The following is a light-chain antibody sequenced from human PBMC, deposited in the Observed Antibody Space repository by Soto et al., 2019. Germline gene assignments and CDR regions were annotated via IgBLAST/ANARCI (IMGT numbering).Light chain of an antibody. CDR1: SPDFG. J-gene: IGLJ2*01. V-gene: IGLV2-14*01. Sequence: QSALTQPASVSGSPGQSITISCSGISPDFGVSWYQHFPGKAPKLLIFEVSNRPSGVSTRFSGSKSGNMAFLTISGLQSEDEGLYHCSSYSGTTTLFGGGTKLTVL. CDR2: EVS. CDR3: SSYSGTTTL.